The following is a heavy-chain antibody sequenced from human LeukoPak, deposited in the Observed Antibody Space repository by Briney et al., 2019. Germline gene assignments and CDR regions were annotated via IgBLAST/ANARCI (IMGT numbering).Heavy chain of an antibody. CDR2: INPNSGGT. CDR3: ARVGRGHYYDSSGYSDGDLN. Sequence: ASVKVSCKASGYTFTGYYMHWVRQAPRQGLEWMGRINPNSGGTNYAQKFQGRVTMTRDTSISTAYMELSRLRSDDTAVYYCARVGRGHYYDSSGYSDGDLNWGQGTLVTVSS. V-gene: IGHV1-2*06. J-gene: IGHJ4*02. D-gene: IGHD3-22*01. CDR1: GYTFTGYY.